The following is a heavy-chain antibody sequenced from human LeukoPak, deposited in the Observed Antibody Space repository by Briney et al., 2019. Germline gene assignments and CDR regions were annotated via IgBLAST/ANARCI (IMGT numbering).Heavy chain of an antibody. CDR1: GITFNGHT. J-gene: IGHJ4*02. CDR2: ISGYSSYI. Sequence: GGSLRLSCAASGITFNGHTINWVRQAPGKGLEWVSSISGYSSYIYYAGSVRGRFTISRDNAKDSAYLQMDSLSGEDTAVYYLATGGGDYTIDYWGQGTLVTVSS. CDR3: ATGGGDYTIDY. V-gene: IGHV3-21*01. D-gene: IGHD4-11*01.